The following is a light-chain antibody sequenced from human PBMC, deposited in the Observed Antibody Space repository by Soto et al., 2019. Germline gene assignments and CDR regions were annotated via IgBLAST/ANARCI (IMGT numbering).Light chain of an antibody. CDR2: GAS. J-gene: IGKJ1*01. Sequence: EIVLTQSPGTLSLSPGERATLSCRASQSVSSSHLAWYQQKPGQAPRLLIYGASSRATGIPDRFSGSGSGTDFTLTISRLEPEDFAVYYCQQYNNWPQTFGQGTKVEIK. CDR3: QQYNNWPQT. V-gene: IGKV3-20*01. CDR1: QSVSSSH.